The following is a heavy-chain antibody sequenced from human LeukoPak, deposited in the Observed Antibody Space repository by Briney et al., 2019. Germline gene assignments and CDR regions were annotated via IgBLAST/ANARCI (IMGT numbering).Heavy chain of an antibody. Sequence: SETLSLTCTVSGGSISSGSYYWSWIRQAAGKGLEWIGRIYTSGSTNYNPSLKSRVTISVDTSKNQFSLKLSSVTAADTAVYYCARGYCSGGSCYYLGRYYYHYMDVWGKGTTVTVSS. CDR3: ARGYCSGGSCYYLGRYYYHYMDV. V-gene: IGHV4-61*02. CDR1: GGSISSGSYY. CDR2: IYTSGST. D-gene: IGHD2-15*01. J-gene: IGHJ6*03.